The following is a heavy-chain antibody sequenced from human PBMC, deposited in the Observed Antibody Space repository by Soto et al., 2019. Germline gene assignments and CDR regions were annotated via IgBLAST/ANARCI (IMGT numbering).Heavy chain of an antibody. V-gene: IGHV3-30-3*01. CDR2: ISYDGSNK. D-gene: IGHD3-3*01. CDR3: ARADLRCLEWLILAD. CDR1: GFTFSSYA. Sequence: QVQLVESGGGVVQPGRSLRLSCAASGFTFSSYAMHWVRQAPGKGLEWVAVISYDGSNKYYADSVKGRFTFSRDNSKNRLYRQMNSLRAEDTAVYYCARADLRCLEWLILADWGQGTLFAVSS. J-gene: IGHJ4*02.